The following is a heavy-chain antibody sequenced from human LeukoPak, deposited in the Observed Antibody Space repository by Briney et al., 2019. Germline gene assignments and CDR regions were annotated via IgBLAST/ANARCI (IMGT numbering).Heavy chain of an antibody. CDR1: GGSLTNYY. J-gene: IGHJ5*02. Sequence: SETLSLTCTVSGGSLTNYYWSWIRQPPGKGLEWIGYISYSGSTYYNPSLKSRVTISVDTSKNQFSLKLSSVTAADTAVYYCARHASLDLWGQGTLVTLSS. V-gene: IGHV4-59*08. CDR2: ISYSGST. CDR3: ARHASLDL.